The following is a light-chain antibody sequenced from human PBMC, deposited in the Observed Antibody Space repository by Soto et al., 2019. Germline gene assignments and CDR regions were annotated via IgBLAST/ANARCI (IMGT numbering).Light chain of an antibody. CDR1: SSDVGSYDH. J-gene: IGLJ1*01. V-gene: IGLV2-14*01. CDR2: EVS. Sequence: ALTQPASVSGSPGQSITISCSGTSSDVGSYDHVAWYQQFPGKTPKLMIYEVSNRPSGVSSRFSGSKSGNTASLTISGLQAEDEADYYCISYTGSSTSYVFGSGTRSPS. CDR3: ISYTGSSTSYV.